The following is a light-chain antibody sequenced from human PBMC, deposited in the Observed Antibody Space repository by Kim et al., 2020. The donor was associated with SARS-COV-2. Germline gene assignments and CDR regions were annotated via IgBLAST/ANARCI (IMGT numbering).Light chain of an antibody. CDR2: DNN. V-gene: IGLV1-51*01. CDR3: GTWDNSLSAGYV. Sequence: QKVTISYSGSRSNIGNNYVSWYQQLPGTAPKLLIYDNNKRPSGIPDRFSGSKSGTSATLGITGLQTGDEADYYCGTWDNSLSAGYVFGTGTKVTVL. CDR1: RSNIGNNY. J-gene: IGLJ1*01.